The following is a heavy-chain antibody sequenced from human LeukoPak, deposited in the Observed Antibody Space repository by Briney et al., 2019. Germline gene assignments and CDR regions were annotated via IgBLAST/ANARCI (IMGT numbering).Heavy chain of an antibody. CDR3: ARVSGDYGNYYYYYYYMDV. Sequence: ASVKVSCKASGYTFTGYYMHWVRQAPGQGLEWMGWINPNSGGTNYAQKFQGRVTMTRDTSISTAYMELRSLRSDDTAVYYCARVSGDYGNYYYYYYYMDVWGKGTTVTISS. V-gene: IGHV1-2*02. CDR2: INPNSGGT. CDR1: GYTFTGYY. J-gene: IGHJ6*03. D-gene: IGHD4-17*01.